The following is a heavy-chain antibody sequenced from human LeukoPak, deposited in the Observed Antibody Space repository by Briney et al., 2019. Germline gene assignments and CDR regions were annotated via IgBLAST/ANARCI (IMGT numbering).Heavy chain of an antibody. Sequence: GGSLRLSCVGSGFTFSDHCMDWVRQAPGKGLEWVGRTRNKANSYTTEYAASVKGRFTISRDGSKNSLYLQMNSLKTEDTAVYCCARGRVTTLYYFDYWGQGTLVTVSS. CDR1: GFTFSDHC. CDR2: TRNKANSYTT. CDR3: ARGRVTTLYYFDY. V-gene: IGHV3-72*01. J-gene: IGHJ4*02. D-gene: IGHD4-17*01.